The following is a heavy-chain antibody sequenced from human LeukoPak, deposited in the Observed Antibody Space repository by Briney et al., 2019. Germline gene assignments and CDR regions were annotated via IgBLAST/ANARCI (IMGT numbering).Heavy chain of an antibody. V-gene: IGHV3-23*01. J-gene: IGHJ4*02. Sequence: PGGSLRLSCAASGFTSSSYAMSWVRQAPGKGLEWVSGISGSGDTTYYADSVKGRFTISRDNSKNTLYLQMNSLRAEDTAVYYCAKGRQARWLQSLFDYWGQGTLVTVSS. D-gene: IGHD5-24*01. CDR1: GFTSSSYA. CDR2: ISGSGDTT. CDR3: AKGRQARWLQSLFDY.